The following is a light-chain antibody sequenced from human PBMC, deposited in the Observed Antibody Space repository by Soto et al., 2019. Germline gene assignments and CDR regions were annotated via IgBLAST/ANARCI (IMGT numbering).Light chain of an antibody. Sequence: QSVLTQPPSVSGAPGQWVTISCTGSSCKIGATYDVQWYQQLPGTAPKLLIYGNSNRPSGVPDRFSGSTSGTAASLAITGLQADDEADYYCQSYDSSLSAHYVFGTGTKVTVL. CDR2: GNS. CDR3: QSYDSSLSAHYV. V-gene: IGLV1-40*01. CDR1: SCKIGATYD. J-gene: IGLJ1*01.